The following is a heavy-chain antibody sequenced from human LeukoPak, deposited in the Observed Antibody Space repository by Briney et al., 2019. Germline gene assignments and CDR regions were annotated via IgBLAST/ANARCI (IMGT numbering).Heavy chain of an antibody. CDR3: ARGRQGRHYDILTGVRDTPYV. CDR1: GFTFSSYS. V-gene: IGHV3-48*04. D-gene: IGHD3-9*01. Sequence: GGSLRLSCAASGFTFSSYSMNWVRQAPGKGLEWVSYISSSSSTIYYADSVKGRFTISRDNAKNSLYLQMNSLRAEDTAVYYCARGRQGRHYDILTGVRDTPYVWGQGTLVTVSS. CDR2: ISSSSSTI. J-gene: IGHJ4*02.